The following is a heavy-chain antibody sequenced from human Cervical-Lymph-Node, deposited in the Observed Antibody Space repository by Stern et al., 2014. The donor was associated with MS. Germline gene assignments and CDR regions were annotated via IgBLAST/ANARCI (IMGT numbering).Heavy chain of an antibody. Sequence: QVQLVQSGPGLVKPSETLSLTCTVSGGSISDYYWSWIRQPAGRRLEWIGRIYSSGSTNYNPSLKSRVTLSIDTSRNQFSLKLSSLTAADTAVYYCARATDAIDPWGQGTLVTVSS. CDR1: GGSISDYY. CDR2: IYSSGST. J-gene: IGHJ5*02. CDR3: ARATDAIDP. V-gene: IGHV4-4*07. D-gene: IGHD5-24*01.